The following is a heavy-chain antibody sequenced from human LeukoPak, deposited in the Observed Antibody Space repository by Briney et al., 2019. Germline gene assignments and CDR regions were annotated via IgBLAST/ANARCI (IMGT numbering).Heavy chain of an antibody. CDR1: GGSISSGSYY. CDR2: IYTSGST. CDR3: ARAEARIYDILTGYSFDI. J-gene: IGHJ3*02. D-gene: IGHD3-9*01. Sequence: SQTLSLTCTVSGGSISSGSYYWSWIRQPAGKGLEWIGRIYTSGSTNYNPSLKSRVTISVDTSKNQFSLKLSSVTAADTAVYYCARAEARIYDILTGYSFDIWGQGTMVTVSS. V-gene: IGHV4-61*02.